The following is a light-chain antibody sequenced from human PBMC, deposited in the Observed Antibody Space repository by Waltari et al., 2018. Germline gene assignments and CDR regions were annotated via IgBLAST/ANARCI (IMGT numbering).Light chain of an antibody. CDR1: QSTSSW. J-gene: IGKJ2*01. CDR3: QQYNKYSYT. Sequence: IQMTQSPSTLAPSVGGRVTTTCRASQSTSSWLDWYQQKPGKAPKVLIYKASTLESGVPSRFSGSGSGTEFTLTISSLQPDDFATYYCQQYNKYSYTFGQGTKLEIK. CDR2: KAS. V-gene: IGKV1-5*03.